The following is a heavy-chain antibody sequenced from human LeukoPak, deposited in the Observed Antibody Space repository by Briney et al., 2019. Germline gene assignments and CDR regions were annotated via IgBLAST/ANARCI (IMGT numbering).Heavy chain of an antibody. CDR1: GYTFTSYG. CDR3: ARDERIQRYFDSWYFDL. V-gene: IGHV1-18*01. D-gene: IGHD3-9*01. J-gene: IGHJ2*01. CDR2: ISAYNGNT. Sequence: GASVKVSCEASGYTFTSYGISWVRQAPGQGLEWMGWISAYNGNTNYAQKLQGRVTMTTDTSTSTAYMELRSLRSDDTAVYYCARDERIQRYFDSWYFDLWGRGTLVTVSS.